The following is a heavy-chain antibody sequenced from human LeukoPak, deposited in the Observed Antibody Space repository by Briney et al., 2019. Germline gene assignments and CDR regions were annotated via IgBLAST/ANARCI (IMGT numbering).Heavy chain of an antibody. J-gene: IGHJ6*03. Sequence: SETLSLTCTVSGDSISRSPYYWGWIRQPPGTGLEWIATIFYSGSTYYNPSLNSRVTISVDTSKNQFSLKLSSVTAADTAVYYCARHGRGSPRDYYYYFMDVWGKGTTVTVSS. V-gene: IGHV4-39*01. CDR3: ARHGRGSPRDYYYYFMDV. CDR1: GDSISRSPYY. CDR2: IFYSGST.